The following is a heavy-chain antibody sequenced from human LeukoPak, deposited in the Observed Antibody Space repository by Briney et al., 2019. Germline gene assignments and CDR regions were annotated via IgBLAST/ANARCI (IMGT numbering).Heavy chain of an antibody. CDR1: GGSISSYY. Sequence: SETLSLTCTVSGGSISSYYWSWIRQPPGKGLEWIGYIYYSGSTNYNPSLKSRVTISVDTSKNQFSLKLSSVTAADTAVYYCARALTIFGVVHLDYWGQGALVTVSS. V-gene: IGHV4-59*08. D-gene: IGHD3-3*01. J-gene: IGHJ4*02. CDR3: ARALTIFGVVHLDY. CDR2: IYYSGST.